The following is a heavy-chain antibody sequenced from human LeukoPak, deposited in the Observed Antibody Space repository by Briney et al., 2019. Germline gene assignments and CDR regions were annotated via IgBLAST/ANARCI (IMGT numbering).Heavy chain of an antibody. V-gene: IGHV3-30*02. CDR3: ARPDGYNYEG. D-gene: IGHD5-24*01. Sequence: QPGGSLRLSCAASRFTFSTYGMHWVRQAPGKGLEWVAYIQCDGSNQQYADSVKGRFSISRDSSKNILYLQMNSLRAEDTAVYYCARPDGYNYEGWGQGTLVTVSS. CDR1: RFTFSTYG. CDR2: IQCDGSNQ. J-gene: IGHJ4*02.